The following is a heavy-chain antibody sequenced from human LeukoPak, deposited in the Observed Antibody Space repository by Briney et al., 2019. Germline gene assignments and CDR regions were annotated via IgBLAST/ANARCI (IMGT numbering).Heavy chain of an antibody. Sequence: GGSLRLSCAASGFTFSSYSMNWVRQAPGKGLEWVSCISSSSSTIYYADSVKGRFTISRDNAKNSLYLQMNSLRAEDTAVYYCARSRVGATPAGAFDIWGQGTMVTVSS. J-gene: IGHJ3*02. D-gene: IGHD1-26*01. CDR1: GFTFSSYS. CDR2: ISSSSSTI. CDR3: ARSRVGATPAGAFDI. V-gene: IGHV3-48*01.